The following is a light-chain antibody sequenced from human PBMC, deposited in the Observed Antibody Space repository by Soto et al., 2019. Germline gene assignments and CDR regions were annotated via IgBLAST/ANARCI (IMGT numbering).Light chain of an antibody. CDR2: GAS. J-gene: IGKJ1*01. CDR1: QSVSSSS. CDR3: QQYGGSPRT. V-gene: IGKV3-20*01. Sequence: EIVLTQSPGSLSLSPGERATLSCRASQSVSSSSLAWYQQKRGQAPRLLIHGASSRATGIPDRFSGSGSGTDFTLTISRLEPEDFAVYYCQQYGGSPRTFGQGTKVDIK.